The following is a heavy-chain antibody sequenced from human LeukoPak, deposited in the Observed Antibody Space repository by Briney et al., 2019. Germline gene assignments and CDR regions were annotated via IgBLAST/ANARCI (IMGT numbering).Heavy chain of an antibody. V-gene: IGHV3-48*03. CDR2: ISSSGSTI. D-gene: IGHD4-17*01. J-gene: IGHJ4*02. CDR1: GFTFSSYE. CDR3: ARDWTRPGTVTLDY. Sequence: GGSLRLSCAASGFTFSSYEMNWVRQAPGKGLEWDSKISSSGSTIYYADSVKGRFTISRDNAKNSLNLQMNSLRAEDTAVYYCARDWTRPGTVTLDYWGQGTLVTVSS.